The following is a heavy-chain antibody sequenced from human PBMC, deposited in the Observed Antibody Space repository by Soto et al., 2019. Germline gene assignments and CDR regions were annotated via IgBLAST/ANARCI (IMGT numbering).Heavy chain of an antibody. CDR3: ARHYYMFVLSDAFDI. V-gene: IGHV4-59*08. CDR1: GGSISSYY. Sequence: SETLSLTCTVSGGSISSYYWSWIRKNQGKGLEWIGNIYYSGSTYYNPSFKSRVTISVDTSKNQFSLKLRSVTAADTAVYYCARHYYMFVLSDAFDIWGQGTMVTVSS. J-gene: IGHJ3*02. D-gene: IGHD3-10*01. CDR2: IYYSGST.